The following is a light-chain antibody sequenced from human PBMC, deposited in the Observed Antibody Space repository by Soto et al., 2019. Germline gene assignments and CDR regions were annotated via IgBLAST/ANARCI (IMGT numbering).Light chain of an antibody. J-gene: IGLJ1*01. CDR1: SSDVGCYNY. CDR2: EVS. V-gene: IGLV2-14*01. Sequence: QSALTQPASVSGSTGQSITISCTGTSSDVGCYNYVSWYQQHPGKAPKLMIYEVSNRPSGISNRFSGSKSGNTASLTISGLQAEDEADYYCSSYTSSSALYVFGTGTKLTVL. CDR3: SSYTSSSALYV.